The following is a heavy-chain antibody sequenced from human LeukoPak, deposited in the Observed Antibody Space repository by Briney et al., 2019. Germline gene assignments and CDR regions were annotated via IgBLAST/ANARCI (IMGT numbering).Heavy chain of an antibody. CDR1: GGTFSSYA. D-gene: IGHD3-10*01. V-gene: IGHV1-69*05. CDR3: ASITMVRGVIIGYPFDY. J-gene: IGHJ4*02. Sequence: ASVKVSCKASGGTFSSYAISWVRQAPGQGLEWMGGIIPIFGTANYAQKFQGRVTITTDGSTSTAYMELSSLRSEDTAVYYCASITMVRGVIIGYPFDYWGQGTLVTVSS. CDR2: IIPIFGTA.